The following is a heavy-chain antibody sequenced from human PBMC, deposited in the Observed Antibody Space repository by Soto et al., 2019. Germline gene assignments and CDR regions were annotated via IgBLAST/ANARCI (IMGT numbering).Heavy chain of an antibody. Sequence: SETLSLTCAVYGWSFSGYYWSWIHQPPGKGLEWIGEINHSGSTNYNPSLKSRVTISVDTSKNQFSLKLSSVTAADTAVYYCARGRGTMVLGKISRKGFYYYMDVWGKGTTVTVSS. CDR2: INHSGST. V-gene: IGHV4-34*01. D-gene: IGHD3-10*01. CDR1: GWSFSGYY. CDR3: ARGRGTMVLGKISRKGFYYYMDV. J-gene: IGHJ6*03.